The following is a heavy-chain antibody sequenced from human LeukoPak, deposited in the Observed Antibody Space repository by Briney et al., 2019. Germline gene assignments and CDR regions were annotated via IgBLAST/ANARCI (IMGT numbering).Heavy chain of an antibody. J-gene: IGHJ4*02. D-gene: IGHD3-9*01. CDR3: AKSRGYDILTGFDY. CDR2: ISWNSGSI. CDR1: GFTFDDYA. V-gene: IGHV3-9*01. Sequence: PGGSLRLSCAASGFTFDDYAMHWVRQAPGKGLEWVSGISWNSGSIGYADSVKGRFTISRDNAKNSLYLQMNSLSAEDTALYYCAKSRGYDILTGFDYWGQGTLVTVSS.